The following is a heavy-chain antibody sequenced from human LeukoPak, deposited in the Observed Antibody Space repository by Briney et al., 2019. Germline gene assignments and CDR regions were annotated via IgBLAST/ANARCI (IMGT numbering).Heavy chain of an antibody. J-gene: IGHJ4*02. V-gene: IGHV3-11*04. CDR3: AKAYYYESSGYYHTHFDY. Sequence: GGSLRLSCAASGFTFSDYYMSWIRQAPGKGLEWVSYISSSGSTIYYADSVKGRFTISRNNAKNSLYLEMNSLRAEDTAVYYCAKAYYYESSGYYHTHFDYWGQGTLVTVSS. CDR1: GFTFSDYY. CDR2: ISSSGSTI. D-gene: IGHD3-22*01.